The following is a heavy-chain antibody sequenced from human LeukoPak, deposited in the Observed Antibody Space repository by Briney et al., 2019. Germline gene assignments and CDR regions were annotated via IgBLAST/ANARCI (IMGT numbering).Heavy chain of an antibody. J-gene: IGHJ4*02. CDR1: GYTFTNYG. V-gene: IGHV1-18*01. CDR2: ICAYSGNT. D-gene: IGHD3-22*01. CDR3: AISQGSYYDTSGYLGGDY. Sequence: ASGKVSCKASGYTFTNYGICWVRQAPGQGLEWMGWICAYSGNTNYAQKLQGRVTMTTETSTSTAYMELDSLRSDDTAVYYCAISQGSYYDTSGYLGGDYWGQGTLVTVSS.